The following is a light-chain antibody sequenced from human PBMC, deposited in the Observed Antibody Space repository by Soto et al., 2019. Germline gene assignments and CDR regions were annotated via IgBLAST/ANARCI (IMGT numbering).Light chain of an antibody. Sequence: QSALTQPRSVSGSPGQSVAISCTGSRSDVGGYNYVSWYQQHPGKAPKLMIYEVSNRPSGVSNRFSGSKSGNTASLTISGLQAEDEADYYCSSYTSSSTHYVFGTGTKVTVL. CDR2: EVS. J-gene: IGLJ1*01. V-gene: IGLV2-14*01. CDR3: SSYTSSSTHYV. CDR1: RSDVGGYNY.